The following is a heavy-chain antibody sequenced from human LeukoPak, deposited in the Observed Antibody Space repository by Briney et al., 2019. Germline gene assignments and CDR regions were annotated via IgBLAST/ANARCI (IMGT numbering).Heavy chain of an antibody. CDR1: GGSISSGSYY. V-gene: IGHV4-61*02. J-gene: IGHJ4*02. Sequence: SETLSLTCAVSGGSISSGSYYWSWIRQPAGKGLEWIGRIYTSGSTNYNPSLKSRVTISLDTSENHFSLKLSSVTAADTAVYYCARVTTGGYYNYWGQGTLVTVSS. CDR2: IYTSGST. CDR3: ARVTTGGYYNY. D-gene: IGHD3-22*01.